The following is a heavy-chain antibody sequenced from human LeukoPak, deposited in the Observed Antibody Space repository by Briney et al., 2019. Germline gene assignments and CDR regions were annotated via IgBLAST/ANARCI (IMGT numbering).Heavy chain of an antibody. CDR3: ARFQASEFRGFDR. J-gene: IGHJ4*02. V-gene: IGHV1-18*01. CDR1: GYRFITFG. D-gene: IGHD3-10*01. Sequence: GASVKVSCKTSGYRFITFGINWVRQAPGQGLEWMGWINPYNGNRYYAKKFQDRFNMTTDTSTSTVYLELQTLTSDDTAIYYCARFQASEFRGFDRWGQGTLITVSS. CDR2: INPYNGNR.